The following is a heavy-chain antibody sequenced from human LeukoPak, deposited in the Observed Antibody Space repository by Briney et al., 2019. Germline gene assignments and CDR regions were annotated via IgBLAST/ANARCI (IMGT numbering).Heavy chain of an antibody. J-gene: IGHJ4*02. V-gene: IGHV1-18*01. CDR3: ARRFCSGTSCYTFDY. D-gene: IGHD2-2*02. CDR2: ISAYNGNT. Sequence: ASVKVSCKASGYIFTNYDITWVRQAPGQGLEWMGWISAYNGNTNYAQKFQGRVTMTTDTSTRTAYMEVRSLRSDDTAVYYCARRFCSGTSCYTFDYWGQGTLVTVSS. CDR1: GYIFTNYD.